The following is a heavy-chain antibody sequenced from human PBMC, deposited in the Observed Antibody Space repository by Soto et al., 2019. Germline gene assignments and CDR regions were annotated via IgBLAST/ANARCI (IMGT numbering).Heavy chain of an antibody. CDR2: ISYDGSNK. J-gene: IGHJ4*02. CDR3: ARERATRWLQFL. D-gene: IGHD5-12*01. CDR1: GFTFSSYG. Sequence: HPGGSLRLSCATSGFTFSSYGMHWVRQAPGKGLEWVAVISYDGSNKYYADSVKGRFTISRDNSKNTLYLQMDSLRAEDTAVYYCARERATRWLQFLWGQGTLVTVSS. V-gene: IGHV3-30*03.